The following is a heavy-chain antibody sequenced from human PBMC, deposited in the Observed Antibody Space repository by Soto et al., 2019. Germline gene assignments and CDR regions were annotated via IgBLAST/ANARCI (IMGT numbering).Heavy chain of an antibody. J-gene: IGHJ4*02. CDR2: ISWNSGSI. Sequence: PWGSLRISCAACGFTFDDYAMDWVRQAPGKGLEWVSGISWNSGSIGYADSVKGRFTISRDNAKNSLYLQMNSLRAEDTALYYCAKDISAVAGPFDYWGQGTLVTVSS. CDR1: GFTFDDYA. D-gene: IGHD6-19*01. V-gene: IGHV3-9*01. CDR3: AKDISAVAGPFDY.